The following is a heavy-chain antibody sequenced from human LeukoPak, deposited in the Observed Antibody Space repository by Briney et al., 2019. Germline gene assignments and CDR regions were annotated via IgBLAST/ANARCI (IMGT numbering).Heavy chain of an antibody. Sequence: GGSLRLSCAASGFTFSSYAMTWVRQAPGKGLEWVSSISGSGGSTNYADSVKGRFTISRDNSKNTLYLQMNSLRAEDTAVYYCARDQRRFGELLRFDYWGQGTLVTVSS. CDR3: ARDQRRFGELLRFDY. V-gene: IGHV3-23*01. J-gene: IGHJ4*02. CDR2: ISGSGGST. D-gene: IGHD3-10*01. CDR1: GFTFSSYA.